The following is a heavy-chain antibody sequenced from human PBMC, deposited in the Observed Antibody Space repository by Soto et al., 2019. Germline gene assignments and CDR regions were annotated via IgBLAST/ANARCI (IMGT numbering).Heavy chain of an antibody. CDR3: ARGAFGDYIWGSYRLPFDY. Sequence: SETLSLTCTFSGGSISSYYWSWIRQPPGKGLEWIGYIYYSGSTNYNPSLKSRVTISVDTSKNQFSLKLSSVTAADTAVYYCARGAFGDYIWGSYRLPFDYWGQGTLVTVSS. V-gene: IGHV4-59*01. CDR1: GGSISSYY. J-gene: IGHJ4*02. D-gene: IGHD3-16*02. CDR2: IYYSGST.